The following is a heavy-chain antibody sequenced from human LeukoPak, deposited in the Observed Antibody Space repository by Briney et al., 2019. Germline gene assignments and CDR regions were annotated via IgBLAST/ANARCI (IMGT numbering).Heavy chain of an antibody. J-gene: IGHJ4*02. D-gene: IGHD6-13*01. Sequence: PSETLSLTCTVSGGSISSYYLSWIRQPPGKGLEWIGYIYYSGSTNYNPSLKSRVTISVDTSKNQFSLKLSSVTAADTAVYYCAREGTSIAAAGTLDYWGQGNLVTVSS. CDR1: GGSISSYY. CDR2: IYYSGST. V-gene: IGHV4-59*01. CDR3: AREGTSIAAAGTLDY.